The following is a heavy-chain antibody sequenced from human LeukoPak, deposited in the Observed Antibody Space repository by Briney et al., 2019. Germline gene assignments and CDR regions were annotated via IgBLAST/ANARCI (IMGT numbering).Heavy chain of an antibody. J-gene: IGHJ6*04. CDR1: GFTFINYS. CDR2: ISTNSAFI. V-gene: IGHV3-21*01. CDR3: AELGITMIGGV. D-gene: IGHD3-10*02. Sequence: GGSLRLSCTASGFTFINYSMNWVRQAPGKGLEWVSSISTNSAFIYYADSVKGRFTISRDNAKNSLYLQMNSLRAEDTAVYYCAELGITMIGGVWGKGTTVTISS.